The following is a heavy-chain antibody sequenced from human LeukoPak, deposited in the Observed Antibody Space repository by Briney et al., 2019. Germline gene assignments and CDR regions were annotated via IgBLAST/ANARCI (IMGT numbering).Heavy chain of an antibody. J-gene: IGHJ4*02. CDR3: ATERYSSGWYGIFDY. CDR1: GGTFSSYA. V-gene: IGHV1-69*06. D-gene: IGHD6-19*01. Sequence: ASVKVSCKASGGTFSSYAISWVRQAPGQGLEWMGGIIPIFGTANYAQKFQGRVTMTEDTSTDTAYMELSSLRSEDTAVYYCATERYSSGWYGIFDYWGQGTLVTVSS. CDR2: IIPIFGTA.